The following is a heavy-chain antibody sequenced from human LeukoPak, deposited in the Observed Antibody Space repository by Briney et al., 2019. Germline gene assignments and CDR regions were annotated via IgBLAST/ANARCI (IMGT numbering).Heavy chain of an antibody. Sequence: GGSLRLSCEASGFIFSRYSMSWVRQAPGKGLEWVSSISSSSSYIYYADSVRGRFTISRENAKNSLYLQMNSLRAEDTAVYYCARDFRTQLDGYSPPYHFDYWGQGILVTVSS. V-gene: IGHV3-21*01. CDR3: ARDFRTQLDGYSPPYHFDY. CDR2: ISSSSSYI. D-gene: IGHD5-24*01. J-gene: IGHJ4*02. CDR1: GFIFSRYS.